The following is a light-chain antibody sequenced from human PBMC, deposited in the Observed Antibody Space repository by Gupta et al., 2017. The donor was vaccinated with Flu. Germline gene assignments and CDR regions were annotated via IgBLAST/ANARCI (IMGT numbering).Light chain of an antibody. CDR2: YNK. CDR1: LSNIGGSP. CDR3: DYWEESRNGNNWV. J-gene: IGLJ3*02. Sequence: QSVLTQPPPASGTPGPRVTISCSGSLSNIGGSPVYWYQQHPGTAPKLLFCYNKQRHRCVTDRAGGSASGASASVAISGLPSEEEDEDYCDYWEESRNGNNWVFGGGTKLTVL. V-gene: IGLV1-44*01.